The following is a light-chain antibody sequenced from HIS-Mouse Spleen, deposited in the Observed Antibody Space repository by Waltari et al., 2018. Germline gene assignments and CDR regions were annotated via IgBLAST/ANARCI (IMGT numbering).Light chain of an antibody. V-gene: IGLV3-10*01. Sequence: SYELTQPPSVSVSPGQTARTTCPGDALPKKYPYWYQQKSGQAPVLVIYEDSKRPSGIPERFSGPSSGTMATLTISGAQVEDEADYYCYSTDSSGNHRVFGGGTKLTVL. CDR1: ALPKKY. CDR3: YSTDSSGNHRV. CDR2: EDS. J-gene: IGLJ2*01.